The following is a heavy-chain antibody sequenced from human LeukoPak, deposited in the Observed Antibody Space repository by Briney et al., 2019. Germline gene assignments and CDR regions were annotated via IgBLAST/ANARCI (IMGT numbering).Heavy chain of an antibody. J-gene: IGHJ4*02. CDR2: IYYSGST. V-gene: IGHV4-31*03. CDR3: ARINENSGSYQYYFDY. Sequence: PSETLSLTCTVSGGSLSSGGYYWSWIRQHPGKGLEWIGYIYYSGSTYYNPSLKSRVTISVDTSKNQFSLKLSSVTAADTAVYYCARINENSGSYQYYFDYWGQGTLVTVSS. D-gene: IGHD1-26*01. CDR1: GGSLSSGGYY.